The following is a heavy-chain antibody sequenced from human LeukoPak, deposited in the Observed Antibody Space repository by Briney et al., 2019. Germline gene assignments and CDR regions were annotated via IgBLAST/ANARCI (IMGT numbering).Heavy chain of an antibody. Sequence: PSETLSLTCTVSGGSISSGSYYWSWIRQPAGKGLEWIGRIYTSGSTHYNPSLKSRVTISVDTSKNQFSLKLRSVTAADTAVYYCARDSVSTALDYWGQGTLVTVSS. CDR1: GGSISSGSYY. J-gene: IGHJ4*02. CDR2: IYTSGST. CDR3: ARDSVSTALDY. D-gene: IGHD2/OR15-2a*01. V-gene: IGHV4-61*02.